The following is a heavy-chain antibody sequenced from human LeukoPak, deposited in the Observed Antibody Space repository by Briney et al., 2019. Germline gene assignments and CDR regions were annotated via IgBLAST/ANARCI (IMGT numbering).Heavy chain of an antibody. Sequence: GASVKVSCKASGYTFTGYYMHWVRQAPGQGLEWMGWINTNTGNPTYAQGFTGRFVFSLDTSVSTAYLQISSLKAEDTAVYYCARDPGVFNRYDGVDYWGQGTLVTVSS. CDR2: INTNTGNP. V-gene: IGHV7-4-1*02. CDR1: GYTFTGYY. D-gene: IGHD5-12*01. J-gene: IGHJ4*02. CDR3: ARDPGVFNRYDGVDY.